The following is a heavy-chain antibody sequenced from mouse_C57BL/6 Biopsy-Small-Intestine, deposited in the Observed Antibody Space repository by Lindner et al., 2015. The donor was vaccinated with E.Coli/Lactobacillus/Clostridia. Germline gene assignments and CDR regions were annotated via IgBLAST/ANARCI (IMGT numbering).Heavy chain of an antibody. V-gene: IGHV1-15*01. D-gene: IGHD4-1*01. CDR1: GYTFSDYE. CDR2: IDPETGGT. CDR3: VRDAGTYFDY. Sequence: VQLQESGAELVRPGASVTLSCKASGYTFSDYEMHWVKQTPVLGLEWIGAIDPETGGTAYNQKFRAKAILTADKSSSTAYMELRSLTSEESAVYYCVRDAGTYFDYWGQGTTLTVSS. J-gene: IGHJ2*01.